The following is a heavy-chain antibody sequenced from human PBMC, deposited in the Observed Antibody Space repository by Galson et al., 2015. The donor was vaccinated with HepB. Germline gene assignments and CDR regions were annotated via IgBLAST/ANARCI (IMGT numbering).Heavy chain of an antibody. D-gene: IGHD6-19*01. Sequence: SLRLSCAASGFTFGDYAMSWVRQAPGKGLEWVGFIRSKAYGGTTEYAASVKGRFTISRDDSKSIAYLQMNSLKTEDTAVYYCTALSWRGPPMSIAVATDFDYWGQGTLVTVSS. CDR2: IRSKAYGGTT. J-gene: IGHJ4*02. CDR1: GFTFGDYA. V-gene: IGHV3-49*04. CDR3: TALSWRGPPMSIAVATDFDY.